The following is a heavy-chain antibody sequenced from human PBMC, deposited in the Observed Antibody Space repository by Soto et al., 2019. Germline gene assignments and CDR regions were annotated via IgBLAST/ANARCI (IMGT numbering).Heavy chain of an antibody. Sequence: PSETLSLTCTVSGGSISSGGYYWSWIRQHPGKGLEWIGYIYYSVSTYYNPSLKSRVTISVDTSKNQFSLKLSSVTAADTAVYYCARALADYYDSSGCAFDIWGQGTMVTVSS. J-gene: IGHJ3*02. CDR1: GGSISSGGYY. CDR2: IYYSVST. D-gene: IGHD3-22*01. V-gene: IGHV4-31*03. CDR3: ARALADYYDSSGCAFDI.